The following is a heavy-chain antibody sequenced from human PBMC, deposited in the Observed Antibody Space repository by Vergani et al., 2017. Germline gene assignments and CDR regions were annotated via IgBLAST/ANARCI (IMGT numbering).Heavy chain of an antibody. CDR3: VGDRGLCAGGRCYTKAWDF. J-gene: IGHJ4*02. V-gene: IGHV3-30*05. D-gene: IGHD2-2*02. CDR2: VSTGTKSQ. CDR1: GFSFGSYG. Sequence: QVQLVESGGNVVQSGTSLRLSCAASGFSFGSYGMHWVRQSPGKGLEWVSFVSTGTKSQSYAESVKGRFPISRDSAKNSLYLQVRSLRLEDTGVYHCVGDRGLCAGGRCYTKAWDFWGQGTLVTVSS.